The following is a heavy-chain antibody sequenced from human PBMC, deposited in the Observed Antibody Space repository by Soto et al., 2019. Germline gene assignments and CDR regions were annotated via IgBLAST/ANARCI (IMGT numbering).Heavy chain of an antibody. CDR2: ISGSGGST. V-gene: IGHV3-23*01. D-gene: IGHD3-3*01. CDR3: AKASYYDFWSGFTRYYYYYGMDV. Sequence: PGGSLRLSCAASGFTFSSYAMSWVRQAPGKGLEWVSAISGSGGSTYYADPVKGRFTISRDNSKNTLYLQMNSLRAEDTAVYYCAKASYYDFWSGFTRYYYYYGMDVWGQGTTVTVSS. J-gene: IGHJ6*02. CDR1: GFTFSSYA.